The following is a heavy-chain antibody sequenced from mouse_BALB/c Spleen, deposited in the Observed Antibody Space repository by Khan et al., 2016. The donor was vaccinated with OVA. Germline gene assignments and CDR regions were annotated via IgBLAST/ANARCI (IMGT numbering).Heavy chain of an antibody. V-gene: IGHV1-7*01. J-gene: IGHJ2*01. D-gene: IGHD1-1*01. CDR3: ARRGLRWDFDY. Sequence: QVQLQQSGAELAKPGASVKMSCKASGYTFINYWILWVKQRPGQGLEWTGYINPSTGYTEYNQNFKDKATLTADKSSSTAYMQLSSLTSEDSAVYYCARRGLRWDFDYWGQGTTLTVSS. CDR2: INPSTGYT. CDR1: GYTFINYW.